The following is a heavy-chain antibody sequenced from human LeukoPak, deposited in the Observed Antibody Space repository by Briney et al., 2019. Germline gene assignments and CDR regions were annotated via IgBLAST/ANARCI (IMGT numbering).Heavy chain of an antibody. CDR2: IRYDGSNK. D-gene: IGHD3-22*01. J-gene: IGHJ4*02. CDR1: GFTFSSYG. CDR3: ARGSEEMVMSFDY. Sequence: GGSLRLSCAASGFTFSSYGMHWVRQAPGKGLEWVAFIRYDGSNKYYADSVKGRFTISRDNAKNSLYLQMNSLRAEDTAVYYCARGSEEMVMSFDYWGQGTLVTVSS. V-gene: IGHV3-30*02.